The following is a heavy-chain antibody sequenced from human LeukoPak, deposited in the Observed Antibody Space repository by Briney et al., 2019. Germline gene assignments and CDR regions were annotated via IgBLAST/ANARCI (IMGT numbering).Heavy chain of an antibody. D-gene: IGHD3-16*01. CDR1: GDSVSNNNAA. CDR3: ASSSLRGSDAFDI. Sequence: SQTLSLTCAISGDSVSNNNAAWNWLRRSPSRGLEWLGRTYYRSKWYTDYAVSVSSRITINPDASKNQFSLQLNSVTPEDTAVYYCASSSLRGSDAFDIWGQGTMVTVSS. J-gene: IGHJ3*02. CDR2: TYYRSKWYT. V-gene: IGHV6-1*01.